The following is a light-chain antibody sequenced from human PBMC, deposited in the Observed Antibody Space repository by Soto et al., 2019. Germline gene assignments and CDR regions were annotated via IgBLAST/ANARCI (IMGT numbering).Light chain of an antibody. Sequence: EIVMTQSPGTLSLSPGERATLSCRASQTINNNFLGWYQQKPGQPPRLLIFAASRRATGIPDRFSGSGSGTDFTLTISRVEPGDFGVYYCQQYNSWPLTFGGGTKVEIK. CDR3: QQYNSWPLT. V-gene: IGKV3-20*01. J-gene: IGKJ4*01. CDR1: QTINNNF. CDR2: AAS.